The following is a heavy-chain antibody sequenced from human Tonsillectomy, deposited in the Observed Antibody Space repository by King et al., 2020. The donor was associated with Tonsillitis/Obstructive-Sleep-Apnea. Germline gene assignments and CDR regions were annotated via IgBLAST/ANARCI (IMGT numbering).Heavy chain of an antibody. V-gene: IGHV3-64*01. D-gene: IGHD5-18*01. CDR3: ARDGYSYGSSNYYSGMDV. CDR2: ISSNGDST. J-gene: IGHJ6*02. Sequence: VQLVESGGGLVQPGGSLRLSCAASGFTFSSYAMHWVRQAPGKGLEYVSGISSNGDSTYYANSVKGRFSISRDNSKNTLYLQMGSLRAEDMAVYYCARDGYSYGSSNYYSGMDVWGQGTTVTVSS. CDR1: GFTFSSYA.